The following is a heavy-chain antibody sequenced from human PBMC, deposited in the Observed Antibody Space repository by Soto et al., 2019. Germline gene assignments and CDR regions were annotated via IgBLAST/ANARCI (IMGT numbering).Heavy chain of an antibody. Sequence: GGSLRLSCAATGLTFSVYAMTWVRKDPGKGLEWVSAVTANGGSTYSADSVKGRFTISRDNSKNTLFLQMNSLRAEDTAVYYCASLGVGDWANYYYHYGMDVCGQGTTVTVSS. CDR1: GLTFSVYA. V-gene: IGHV3-23*01. D-gene: IGHD2-21*02. CDR2: VTANGGST. J-gene: IGHJ6*02. CDR3: ASLGVGDWANYYYHYGMDV.